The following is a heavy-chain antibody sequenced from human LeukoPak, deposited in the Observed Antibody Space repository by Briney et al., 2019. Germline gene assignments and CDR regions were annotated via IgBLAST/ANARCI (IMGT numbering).Heavy chain of an antibody. Sequence: GVSLRLSCAASGFTFSTYGLHWVRQARGKGLEWVAAIWYDGSTKYYADSAKGRFTISRDNYKNTLHLQTNSLRAEDTAVYYCARAVGPFDSWGQGTIVIVSS. J-gene: IGHJ3*02. CDR3: ARAVGPFDS. CDR2: IWYDGSTK. V-gene: IGHV3-33*08. CDR1: GFTFSTYG. D-gene: IGHD3-16*01.